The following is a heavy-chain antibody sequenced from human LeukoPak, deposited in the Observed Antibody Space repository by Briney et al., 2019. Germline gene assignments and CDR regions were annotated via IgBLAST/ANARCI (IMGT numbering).Heavy chain of an antibody. V-gene: IGHV1-8*01. CDR1: GYTFTSYE. CDR3: ARGGVTMIAFSTHDY. J-gene: IGHJ4*02. D-gene: IGHD3-22*01. CDR2: MNPDSGDT. Sequence: GASVKVSCKASGYTFTSYEINWVRQAAGQGLEWMGWMNPDSGDTAFAQKFQGRITMTRSTSISTAYTELSSLTSDDTAVYYCARGGVTMIAFSTHDYWGQGTLVTVSS.